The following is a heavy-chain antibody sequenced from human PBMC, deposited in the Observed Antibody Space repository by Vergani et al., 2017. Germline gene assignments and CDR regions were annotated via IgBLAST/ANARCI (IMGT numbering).Heavy chain of an antibody. CDR3: TRGRLDDSYAYFDY. D-gene: IGHD3-16*01. CDR2: IWSKPYGGTT. J-gene: IGHJ4*02. CDR1: GFTLGDYA. Sequence: VQLVESGGGVVQPGRSLRLSCAGSGFTLGDYAMTWVRQAPGKGLEWVAFIWSKPYGGTTEYAASVKGRFTISRDDSKSIAYLQMSSLKAEDTAVYYCTRGRLDDSYAYFDYWGQGTLVTVSP. V-gene: IGHV3-49*04.